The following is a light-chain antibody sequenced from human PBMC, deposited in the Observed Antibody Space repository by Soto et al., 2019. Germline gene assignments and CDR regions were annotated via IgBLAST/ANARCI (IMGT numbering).Light chain of an antibody. CDR1: QSVSSSY. CDR3: QQYGSSPPT. V-gene: IGKV3-20*01. Sequence: EIVLTQSPGTLSLSPGERATISCRASQSVSSSYLAWYQQKPGHAPRLLIYGASSRATGIPDRFSGSGSGTDFTLTISRLEPEDFAVYYCQQYGSSPPTFGQGTKVDIK. J-gene: IGKJ1*01. CDR2: GAS.